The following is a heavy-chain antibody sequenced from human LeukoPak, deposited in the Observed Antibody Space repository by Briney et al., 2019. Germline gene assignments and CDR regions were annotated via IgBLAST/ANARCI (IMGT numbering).Heavy chain of an antibody. CDR2: ISGSGENT. CDR3: AKTVSGSYSYQGGDY. J-gene: IGHJ4*02. Sequence: GGSLRLSCAASGLTFSSYAMSWVRQAPGKGLEWVSAISGSGENTNYADSVKGRFTMSRDNSRNMLYLQMNSLRDEDTAKYYCAKTVSGSYSYQGGDYWGQGTLVTVSS. CDR1: GLTFSSYA. D-gene: IGHD3-16*02. V-gene: IGHV3-23*01.